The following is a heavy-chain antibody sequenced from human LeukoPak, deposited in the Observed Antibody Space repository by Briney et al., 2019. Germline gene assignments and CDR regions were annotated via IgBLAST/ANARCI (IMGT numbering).Heavy chain of an antibody. CDR3: ARGFSSSWYLAFFDY. J-gene: IGHJ4*02. CDR1: GGPISSGDYY. CDR2: IYYSGST. D-gene: IGHD6-13*01. V-gene: IGHV4-30-4*01. Sequence: SQTLSLTCTVSGGPISSGDYYWSWIRQPPGKGLEWIGYIYYSGSTYYNPSLKSRVTISVDTSKNQFSLKLSSVTAADTAVYYCARGFSSSWYLAFFDYWGQGTLVTVSS.